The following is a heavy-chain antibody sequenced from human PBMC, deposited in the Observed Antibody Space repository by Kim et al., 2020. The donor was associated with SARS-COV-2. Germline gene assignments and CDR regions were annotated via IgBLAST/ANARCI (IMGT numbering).Heavy chain of an antibody. CDR1: GFTFDDYG. CDR3: SRGRGKHSRHFFDF. V-gene: IGHV3-20*01. J-gene: IGHJ4*02. Sequence: GGSLRLSCAASGFTFDDYGLNWVRQAPGKGLEWVSGINWNSGSTNYSDSVKDRFTISSDNAANSLYLQMTSLRAEDTALYLCSRGRGKHSRHFFDFWAQG. CDR2: INWNSGST. D-gene: IGHD2-15*01.